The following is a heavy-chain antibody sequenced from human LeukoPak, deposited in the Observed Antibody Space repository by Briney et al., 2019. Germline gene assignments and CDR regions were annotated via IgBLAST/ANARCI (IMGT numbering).Heavy chain of an antibody. V-gene: IGHV1-18*01. Sequence: ASVTVSFKSSVYTFTNYGIRWVRQAPGQGLAWMGWISTYNGDTNYAQKLQGRVTMTTDTSTSTASMELRSLRSDDTAVYYCARERGYDSSGYYHDAFDVWGQGTMVTVSS. CDR1: VYTFTNYG. CDR3: ARERGYDSSGYYHDAFDV. CDR2: ISTYNGDT. J-gene: IGHJ3*01. D-gene: IGHD3-22*01.